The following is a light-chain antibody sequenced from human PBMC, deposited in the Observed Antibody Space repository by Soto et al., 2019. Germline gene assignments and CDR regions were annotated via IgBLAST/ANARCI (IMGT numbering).Light chain of an antibody. CDR3: NSNTDKQSYL. J-gene: IGLJ1*01. V-gene: IGLV2-14*03. CDR1: SSDIGRYDY. Sequence: QSALTQPASVSGSPGQSITISCTGTSSDIGRYDYVAWYQQFPGKCPKLMIYGVSDRLSGVCDRFSGSKSGISSSLTISGHQAEDEAYYYCNSNTDKQSYLFGTGTKVTVL. CDR2: GVS.